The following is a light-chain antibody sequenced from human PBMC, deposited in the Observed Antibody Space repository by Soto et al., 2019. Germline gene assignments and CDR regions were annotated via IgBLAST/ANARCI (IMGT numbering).Light chain of an antibody. Sequence: SYELTQPPSVSVSPGQTARITCSGDALPKQYAYWYQQKPGQAPVLVIYKDRERPSGIPERFSGSSSGTTVTLTISGVQAEDEADYYCQSADSSGTSVFGGGTKLTVL. V-gene: IGLV3-25*03. CDR2: KDR. CDR3: QSADSSGTSV. J-gene: IGLJ2*01. CDR1: ALPKQY.